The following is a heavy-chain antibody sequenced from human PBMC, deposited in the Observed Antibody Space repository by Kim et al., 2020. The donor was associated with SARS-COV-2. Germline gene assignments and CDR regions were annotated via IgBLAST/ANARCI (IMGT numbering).Heavy chain of an antibody. V-gene: IGHV1-2*06. CDR2: INPNSGGT. J-gene: IGHJ5*02. CDR3: ARPPSDDYGDRGWFDP. D-gene: IGHD4-17*01. Sequence: ASVKVSCKASGYTFTGYYMHWVRQAPGQGLEWMGRINPNSGGTNYAQKFQGRVTMTRDTSISTVYMELSRLRSNDTAVYYCARPPSDDYGDRGWFDPWGQGTLVTVSS. CDR1: GYTFTGYY.